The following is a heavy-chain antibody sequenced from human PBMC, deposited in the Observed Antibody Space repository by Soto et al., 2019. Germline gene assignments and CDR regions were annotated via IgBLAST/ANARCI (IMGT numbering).Heavy chain of an antibody. CDR2: THHSRGT. D-gene: IGHD3-10*01. CDR3: ARSGHLFDY. V-gene: IGHV4-4*02. J-gene: IGHJ4*02. Sequence: SETLSLTCAVSGDSIIGTHWWSWVRRPPGKGLEFIGETHHSRGTNYNPSLRSRVTMSLDKSKNQLSLILYSVTAADTAVYYCARSGHLFDYWGQGILVTVSS. CDR1: GDSIIGTHW.